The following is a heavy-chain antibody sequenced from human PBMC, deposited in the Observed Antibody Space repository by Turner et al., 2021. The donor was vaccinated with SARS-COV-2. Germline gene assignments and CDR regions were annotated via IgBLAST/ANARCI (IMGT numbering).Heavy chain of an antibody. CDR1: GGPISSSSYY. V-gene: IGHV4-39*01. Sequence: QLQLQESGPGLVKPSETLSLTCTVSGGPISSSSYYWGWIRQPPGEGLEWIGSIYYSGSTYYNPSLKSRVTISVDTSKNQFSLKLSSVTAADTAVYYCATPSVSYDSSGYFHFDLWGRGTLVTVSS. CDR3: ATPSVSYDSSGYFHFDL. J-gene: IGHJ2*01. D-gene: IGHD3-22*01. CDR2: IYYSGST.